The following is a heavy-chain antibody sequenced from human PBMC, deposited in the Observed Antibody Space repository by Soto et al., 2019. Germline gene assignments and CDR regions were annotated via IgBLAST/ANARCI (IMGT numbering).Heavy chain of an antibody. D-gene: IGHD4-17*01. Sequence: QLQLQESGPGLVKPSETLSLTCTVSGGSISSSSYYWGWIRQPPGKGLEWIGSIYYSGSTYYNPAPKSRVTISVDTSKNQFSLKLSSVTAADTAVYYCASRNYGDSHAEYFQHWGQGTLVTVSS. V-gene: IGHV4-39*01. J-gene: IGHJ1*01. CDR2: IYYSGST. CDR1: GGSISSSSYY. CDR3: ASRNYGDSHAEYFQH.